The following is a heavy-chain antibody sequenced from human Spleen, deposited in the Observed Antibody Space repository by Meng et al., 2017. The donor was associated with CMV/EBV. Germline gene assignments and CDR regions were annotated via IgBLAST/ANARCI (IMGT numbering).Heavy chain of an antibody. Sequence: SETLSLTCTVSGDSISSGSYYWGCIRQPPGKGLEWIANIFYSGSTYYNPSLKSRVTISVDASKNQFSLRLSSVTAADTAIYYCARGECSTTSCYMDNWFDPWGQGILVTVSS. J-gene: IGHJ5*02. V-gene: IGHV4-39*07. CDR1: GDSISSGSYY. D-gene: IGHD2-2*02. CDR3: ARGECSTTSCYMDNWFDP. CDR2: IFYSGST.